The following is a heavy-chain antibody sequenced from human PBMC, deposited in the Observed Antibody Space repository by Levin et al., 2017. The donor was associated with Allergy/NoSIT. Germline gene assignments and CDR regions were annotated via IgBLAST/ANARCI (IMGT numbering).Heavy chain of an antibody. V-gene: IGHV3-23*01. Sequence: SCAASGFTFSSYAMSWVRQAPGKGLEWVSAISGSGGSTYYADSVKGRFTISRDNSKNTLYLQMNSLRAEDTAVYYCAKGGYCSGGSCYRYYYYYYMDVWGKGTTVTVSS. CDR1: GFTFSSYA. CDR2: ISGSGGST. D-gene: IGHD2-15*01. CDR3: AKGGYCSGGSCYRYYYYYYMDV. J-gene: IGHJ6*03.